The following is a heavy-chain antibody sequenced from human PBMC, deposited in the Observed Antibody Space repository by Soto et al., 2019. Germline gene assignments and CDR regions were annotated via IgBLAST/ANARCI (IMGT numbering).Heavy chain of an antibody. J-gene: IGHJ5*02. D-gene: IGHD4-17*01. CDR3: AREHCGVYVGNNWFEP. CDR2: IYYSGST. Sequence: SETLSLTCTVSGGSISSGGYYRSWIRQHPGKGLEWIGYIYYSGSTYYNPSLKSRVTISVDTSKNQFSLRLSSVTAADTAVYYCAREHCGVYVGNNWFEPWGQGTQVIVCS. CDR1: GGSISSGGYY. V-gene: IGHV4-31*03.